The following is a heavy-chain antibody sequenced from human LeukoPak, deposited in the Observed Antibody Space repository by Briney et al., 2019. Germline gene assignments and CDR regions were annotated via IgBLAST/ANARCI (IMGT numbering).Heavy chain of an antibody. CDR3: ARYYYDSSGYYYYMDV. CDR2: ISSSSSYI. D-gene: IGHD3-22*01. J-gene: IGHJ6*03. V-gene: IGHV3-21*01. Sequence: GGSLRLSCAASGFTFSSYSMNWVRQAPGKGLEWVSSISSSSSYIYYADSVKGRFTISRDNAKNSLYLQMNSLRAEDTAVYYCARYYYDSSGYYYYMDVWGKGTTVTISS. CDR1: GFTFSSYS.